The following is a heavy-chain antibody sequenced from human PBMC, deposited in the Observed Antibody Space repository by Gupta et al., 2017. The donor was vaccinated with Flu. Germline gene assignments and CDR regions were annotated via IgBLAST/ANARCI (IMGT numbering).Heavy chain of an antibody. CDR2: IYYSGST. CDR3: ARGGGYRDFDY. J-gene: IGHJ4*02. V-gene: IGHV4-59*01. CDR1: GSISGYY. Sequence: GSISGYYLTWIRQPPGKGLEWIGYIYYSGSTKYNPSLKSRVTISVDTSKNQFSLKLSSVTAADTAVYYCARGGGYRDFDYWGQGTLVTVSS. D-gene: IGHD3-22*01.